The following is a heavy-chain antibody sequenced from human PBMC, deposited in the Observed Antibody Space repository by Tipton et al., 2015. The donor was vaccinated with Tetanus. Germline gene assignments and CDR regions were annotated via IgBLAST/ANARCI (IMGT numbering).Heavy chain of an antibody. CDR1: GFTFRNSA. J-gene: IGHJ3*01. Sequence: SLRLSCAGSGFTFRNSAMSWLRQAPGQGLEWVANIKEDGNEQYYVDSVKGRLTISRDNAKNSLFLQMDGLRGDDTAVYYCAREGQWLGSDAFDVWGRGTMVTVSS. D-gene: IGHD6-19*01. CDR3: AREGQWLGSDAFDV. CDR2: IKEDGNEQ. V-gene: IGHV3-7*01.